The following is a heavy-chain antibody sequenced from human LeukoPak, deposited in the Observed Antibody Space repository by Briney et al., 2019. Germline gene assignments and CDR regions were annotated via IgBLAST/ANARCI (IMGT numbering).Heavy chain of an antibody. CDR1: GFTFSSYG. CDR3: ARLYYYVSGTYSRYFDY. Sequence: GGSLRLSCAASGFTFSSYGMHWVRQAPGEGLEWVSIIYSGGTTYYADSVKGRFTISRDNSKNTLYLQMNSLRAEDTAVYYCARLYYYVSGTYSRYFDYWGQGTLVTVSS. J-gene: IGHJ4*02. D-gene: IGHD3-10*01. CDR2: IYSGGTT. V-gene: IGHV3-53*01.